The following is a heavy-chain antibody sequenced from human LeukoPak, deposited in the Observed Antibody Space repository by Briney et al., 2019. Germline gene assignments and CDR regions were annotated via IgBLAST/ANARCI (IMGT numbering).Heavy chain of an antibody. V-gene: IGHV1-2*02. CDR3: ATSIAAAGYFDY. J-gene: IGHJ4*02. Sequence: ASVKVSCKASGYTFTGYYMHWVRQAPGQGLEWMGWINPNSGGTNYAQKFQGRVTMTRDTSISTAYMELSRLRSDDTAVYYCATSIAAAGYFDYWGQGTLVTASS. D-gene: IGHD6-13*01. CDR2: INPNSGGT. CDR1: GYTFTGYY.